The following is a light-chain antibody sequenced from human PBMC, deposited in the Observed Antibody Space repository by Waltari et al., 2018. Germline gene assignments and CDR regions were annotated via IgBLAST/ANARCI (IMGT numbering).Light chain of an antibody. CDR1: ALPKQY. CDR3: QSNRV. V-gene: IGLV3-25*03. Sequence: ELTQPPSVSVSPGQTARITCSGDALPKQYAYWYQQKPGQAPVLVIYKDSERPSGIPERFSGSSSGTTVTLTISGVQAEDEADYYCQSNRVFGGGTKLTVL. J-gene: IGLJ2*01. CDR2: KDS.